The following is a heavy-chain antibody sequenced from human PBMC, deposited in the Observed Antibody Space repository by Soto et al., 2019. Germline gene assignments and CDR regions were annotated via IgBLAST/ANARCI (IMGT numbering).Heavy chain of an antibody. Sequence: EVQLLESGGGLVQPGGSLRLSCAASEFTFSNYAMSWVRQAPGKGLEWVSAISYGGGTTYYADSVKGRFTISRDNSKNTQCRQMNSMIAEDTAVYYCAKNPGYYYDSTGYHFDYWGQGTLVTVSS. CDR2: ISYGGGTT. CDR1: EFTFSNYA. D-gene: IGHD3-22*01. CDR3: AKNPGYYYDSTGYHFDY. V-gene: IGHV3-23*01. J-gene: IGHJ4*02.